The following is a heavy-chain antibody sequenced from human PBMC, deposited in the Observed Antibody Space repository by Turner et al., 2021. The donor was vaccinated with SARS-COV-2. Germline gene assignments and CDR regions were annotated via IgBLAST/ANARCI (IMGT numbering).Heavy chain of an antibody. CDR1: GGSVSSGDYS. D-gene: IGHD2-21*02. CDR3: ARDESAYCGGDCYSWFDP. V-gene: IGHV4-30-4*01. CDR2: IYNSGTT. Sequence: QVQLQESGPGLVKPSQTLSLICTVSGGSVSSGDYSWSWIRQSPRKGLEWIGYIYNSGTTSYNPSLKSRVTISVDTSKNQFSLRLNSVTAADTAIYYCARDESAYCGGDCYSWFDPWGQGILVTVSS. J-gene: IGHJ5*02.